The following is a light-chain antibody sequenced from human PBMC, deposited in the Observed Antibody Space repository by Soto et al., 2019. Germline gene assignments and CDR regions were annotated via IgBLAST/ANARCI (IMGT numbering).Light chain of an antibody. CDR1: QSVINY. Sequence: IEVTQNTSTLSASVEDRVTITCLASQSVINYLNWYQQKPGKAPKLLIYAASSLQSGVPSRFSGSGSGTEFTLTISSLQPEDFGSYYCLQSYSSPRTFGQGTRVEIK. CDR3: LQSYSSPRT. J-gene: IGKJ5*01. CDR2: AAS. V-gene: IGKV1-39*01.